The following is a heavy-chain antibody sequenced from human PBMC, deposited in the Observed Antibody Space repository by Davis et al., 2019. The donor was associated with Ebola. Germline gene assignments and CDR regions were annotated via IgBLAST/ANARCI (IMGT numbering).Heavy chain of an antibody. CDR3: ARRPITLVRDGAFDV. D-gene: IGHD3-10*01. CDR2: ITNTGST. J-gene: IGHJ3*01. CDR1: GGSISSTTHF. Sequence: SETLSLTCTVSGGSISSTTHFWGWIRQPPGKGLEWIGGITNTGSTYYNPSLESRVTISVDTSKNQFSLKLTSLTAADTAVYYCARRPITLVRDGAFDVWGQGTMVSVSS. V-gene: IGHV4-39*01.